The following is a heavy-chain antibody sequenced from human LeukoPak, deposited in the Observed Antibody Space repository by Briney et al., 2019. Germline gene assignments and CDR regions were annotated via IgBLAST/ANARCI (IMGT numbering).Heavy chain of an antibody. V-gene: IGHV1-2*02. CDR2: INPNSGGT. J-gene: IGHJ5*02. D-gene: IGHD6-6*01. CDR1: GYTFTGYY. CDR3: ARWGRIGARWLVSRFDP. Sequence: ASVKVSCKASGYTFTGYYMHWVRQAPGQGLEWMGWINPNSGGTNYAQKFQGRVTMARDTSISTAYMELSRLRSDDTAVYSCARWGRIGARWLVSRFDPWGQGTLVTVSS.